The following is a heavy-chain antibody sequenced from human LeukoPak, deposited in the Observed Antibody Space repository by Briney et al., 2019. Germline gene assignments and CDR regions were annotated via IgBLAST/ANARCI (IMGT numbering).Heavy chain of an antibody. V-gene: IGHV3-74*01. CDR2: INSDGSST. D-gene: IGHD6-13*01. CDR1: GFTFSSYW. Sequence: PGGSLRLSCAASGFTFSSYWMHWVRQAPGKGLVWVSRINSDGSSTSYADSVKGRFAISRDNAKNTLYLQMNSLRAEDTAVYYCARAPGIAAAGTRYWGQGTLVTVSS. CDR3: ARAPGIAAAGTRY. J-gene: IGHJ4*02.